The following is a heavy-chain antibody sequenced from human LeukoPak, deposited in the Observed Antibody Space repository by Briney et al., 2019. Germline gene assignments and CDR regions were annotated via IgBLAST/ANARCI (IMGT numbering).Heavy chain of an antibody. Sequence: PGGSLRLSCAASGFTFSDHFMDWVRQAPGKGLEWVGRIRKNVDSYSTEYAASVKGRFTISRDDSKNSLYLQMNSLETEDTAVYYCARLSGNYLDYWGQGALFTVSS. CDR3: ARLSGNYLDY. D-gene: IGHD1-26*01. V-gene: IGHV3-72*01. CDR1: GFTFSDHF. J-gene: IGHJ4*02. CDR2: IRKNVDSYST.